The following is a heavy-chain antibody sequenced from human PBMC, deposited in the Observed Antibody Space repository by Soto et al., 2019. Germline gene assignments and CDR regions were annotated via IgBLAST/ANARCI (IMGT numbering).Heavy chain of an antibody. Sequence: QVQLVQSGAEVKKPGASVKVSCKASGYTFTSYAMHWVRQAPGQRLEWMGWINAGNGNTKYSQKFKGRVTITRDTSASTAYMELSSLRSEDTAVYYCARGLTMVRGVILDAFDIWGQGTMVTVSS. CDR2: INAGNGNT. D-gene: IGHD3-10*01. CDR1: GYTFTSYA. J-gene: IGHJ3*02. V-gene: IGHV1-3*01. CDR3: ARGLTMVRGVILDAFDI.